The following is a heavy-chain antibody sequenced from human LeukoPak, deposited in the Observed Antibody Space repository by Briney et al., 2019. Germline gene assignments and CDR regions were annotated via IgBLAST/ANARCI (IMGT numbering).Heavy chain of an antibody. CDR2: IYYSGST. Sequence: PSETLSLTCTVSGGSISSSSYYWGWIRQPPGKGLEWIGSIYYSGSTYYNPSLKSRVTISVDTSKSQFSLKLSSVTAAETAVYYCARASSSPWYYFNYGGQGTLVTVSS. CDR3: ARASSSPWYYFNY. J-gene: IGHJ4*02. D-gene: IGHD6-6*01. CDR1: GGSISSSSYY. V-gene: IGHV4-39*01.